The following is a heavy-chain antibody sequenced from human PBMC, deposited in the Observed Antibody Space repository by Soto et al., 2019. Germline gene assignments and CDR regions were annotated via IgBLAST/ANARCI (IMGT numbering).Heavy chain of an antibody. CDR2: IYDSETT. CDR1: GGSINSDDSY. D-gene: IGHD5-12*01. Sequence: SETLSLTCTVSGGSINSDDSYWSWLRQPPGRGLEWIGYIYDSETTYYNPSLKSRVTISVATSKNQFSLKLNSVTAADTAVYYCARDRQSEIVAMLGSNGMDVWGQGTTVTVSS. V-gene: IGHV4-30-4*01. CDR3: ARDRQSEIVAMLGSNGMDV. J-gene: IGHJ6*02.